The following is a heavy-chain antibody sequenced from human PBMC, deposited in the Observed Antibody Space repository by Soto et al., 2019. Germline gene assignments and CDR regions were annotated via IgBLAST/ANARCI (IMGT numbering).Heavy chain of an antibody. V-gene: IGHV4-61*01. D-gene: IGHD2-15*01. CDR1: GGSVSSGSYY. Sequence: SETLSLTCTVSGGSVSSGSYYWSWIRQPPGKGLEWIGYIYYSGSTNYNPSLKSRVTISVDTSKNQFSLKLSSVTAADTAVYYCAREGVDCSGGSCHSLFDYSGQGTLVTVSS. CDR2: IYYSGST. J-gene: IGHJ4*02. CDR3: AREGVDCSGGSCHSLFDY.